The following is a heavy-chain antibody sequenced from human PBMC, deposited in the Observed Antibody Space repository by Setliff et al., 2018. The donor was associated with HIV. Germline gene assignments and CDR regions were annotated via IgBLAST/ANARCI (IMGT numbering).Heavy chain of an antibody. CDR1: GFTFSSYE. D-gene: IGHD5-12*01. V-gene: IGHV3-48*03. J-gene: IGHJ4*02. CDR2: ISSSGGTI. Sequence: GGSLRLSCAASGFTFSSYEMNWVRQAPGKGLEWVSYISSSGGTIYYADSVKGRFTISRDNAKKSLYLQMNSLRADDTAVYYCARDWRSGYDLNFDYWGQGTLVTVSS. CDR3: ARDWRSGYDLNFDY.